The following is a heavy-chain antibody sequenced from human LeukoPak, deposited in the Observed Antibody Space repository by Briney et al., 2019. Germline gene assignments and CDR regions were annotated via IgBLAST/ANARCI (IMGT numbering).Heavy chain of an antibody. CDR3: AREVVNYHGSGSFSPRQDYYGMDV. D-gene: IGHD3-10*01. V-gene: IGHV1-18*01. Sequence: EASVKVSCKASGHSFGNYGFSWVRQAPGQGLEWMGRISAHNGNTNYAQKFQGRVTMTTDTSTTTAYMELRSLRSDDTAVYYCAREVVNYHGSGSFSPRQDYYGMDVWGQGTTVIVSS. CDR1: GHSFGNYG. CDR2: ISAHNGNT. J-gene: IGHJ6*02.